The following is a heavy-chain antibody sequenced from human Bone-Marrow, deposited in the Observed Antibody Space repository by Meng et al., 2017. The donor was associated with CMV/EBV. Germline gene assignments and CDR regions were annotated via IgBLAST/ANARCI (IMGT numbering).Heavy chain of an antibody. D-gene: IGHD2-2*03. Sequence: QVQLVQSGSEAKKPGASVKFSCKTSGYTFVGHYIHWVRQAPGQGLEWMGRINPKSAGTDYVEKFQGRVTMTRDTSNSIVYMELSRLTADDTAVYYCTRTWIDSFTPDFDYWGQGSLVTVSS. CDR1: GYTFVGHY. J-gene: IGHJ4*02. CDR3: TRTWIDSFTPDFDY. V-gene: IGHV1-2*06. CDR2: INPKSAGT.